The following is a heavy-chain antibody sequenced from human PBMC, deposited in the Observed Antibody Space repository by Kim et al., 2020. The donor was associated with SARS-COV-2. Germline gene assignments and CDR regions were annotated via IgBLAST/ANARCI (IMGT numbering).Heavy chain of an antibody. V-gene: IGHV4-34*01. Sequence: SETLSLTCAVYGGSFSGYYWSWIRQPPGKGLEWIGEINHSGSTNYNPSLKSRVTISVDTSKNQFSLKLSSVTAADTAVYYCARGWFALWQIDYWGQGTLVTVSS. CDR1: GGSFSGYY. CDR3: ARGWFALWQIDY. J-gene: IGHJ4*02. CDR2: INHSGST. D-gene: IGHD5-18*01.